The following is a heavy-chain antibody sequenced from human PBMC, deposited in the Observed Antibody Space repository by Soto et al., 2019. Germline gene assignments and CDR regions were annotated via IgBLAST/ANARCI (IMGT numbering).Heavy chain of an antibody. CDR1: GFTFSSYG. CDR3: ARDRDIVVVPAAINYGMDV. CDR2: IWYDGSNK. Sequence: QVQLVESGGGVVQPGRSLRLSCAASGFTFSSYGMHWVRQAPGKGLEWVAVIWYDGSNKYYADSVKGRLTISRDNSKNTLYLQMNSLRAEDTAVYYCARDRDIVVVPAAINYGMDVWGQGTTVTVSS. J-gene: IGHJ6*02. D-gene: IGHD2-2*02. V-gene: IGHV3-33*01.